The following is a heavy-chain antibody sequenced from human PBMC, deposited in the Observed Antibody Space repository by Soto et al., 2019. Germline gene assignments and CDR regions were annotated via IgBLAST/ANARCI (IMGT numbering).Heavy chain of an antibody. V-gene: IGHV3-53*01. CDR3: ARVTASPWWYFDL. CDR1: GFTVSSNY. D-gene: IGHD2-21*02. CDR2: IYSGGST. J-gene: IGHJ2*01. Sequence: EVQLVESGGGLIQPGGSLRLSCAASGFTVSSNYMSWVRQAPGKGLEWVSVIYSGGSTYYADSVKGRFTISRDNSKNTLYLQMNSLRAEDTAVYYCARVTASPWWYFDLWGRGTLVTVSS.